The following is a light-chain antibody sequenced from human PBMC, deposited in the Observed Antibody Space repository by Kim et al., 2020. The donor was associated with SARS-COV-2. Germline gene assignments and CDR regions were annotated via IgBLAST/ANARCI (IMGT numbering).Light chain of an antibody. CDR1: SSDIGRYHL. Sequence: GQAITIYCTGTSSDIGRYHLVSWYQHHPGKGPKLIIYEVTKRPSGVSDRFSGSKSGNTASLTSSGLQADDEATYYCSSFANSNTLLFGAGTQLTVL. V-gene: IGLV2-23*02. CDR2: EVT. CDR3: SSFANSNTLL. J-gene: IGLJ2*01.